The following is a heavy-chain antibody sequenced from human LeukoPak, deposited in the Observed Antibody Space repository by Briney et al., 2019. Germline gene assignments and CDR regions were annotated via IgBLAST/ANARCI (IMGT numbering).Heavy chain of an antibody. J-gene: IGHJ2*01. CDR3: ARVPIIGVGTAYWYFEV. CDR2: IYYSGST. V-gene: IGHV4-59*01. CDR1: GESISSSY. D-gene: IGHD3-3*01. Sequence: SETLSLTCTVSGESISSSYWNWIRQPPGKGLEWIGFIYYSGSTNYNPSLQSRVTISVDTSKNQVSLRLSSVTAADTAVYFCARVPIIGVGTAYWYFEVWGRGTLVTVSS.